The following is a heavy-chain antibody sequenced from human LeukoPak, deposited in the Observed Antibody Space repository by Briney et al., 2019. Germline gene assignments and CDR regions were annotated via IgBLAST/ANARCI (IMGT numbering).Heavy chain of an antibody. V-gene: IGHV3-23*01. J-gene: IGHJ4*02. D-gene: IGHD1-26*01. Sequence: PGGSLRLSCSASGFTFSSCAMTWVRQAPGKGLEWVSSISGSGATTYYADSVKGRFTISRDNSNNTVYLHMNSLRADDTAVYYCAKDQSRVGASDPFDSWGQGMQVGVSS. CDR3: AKDQSRVGASDPFDS. CDR2: ISGSGATT. CDR1: GFTFSSCA.